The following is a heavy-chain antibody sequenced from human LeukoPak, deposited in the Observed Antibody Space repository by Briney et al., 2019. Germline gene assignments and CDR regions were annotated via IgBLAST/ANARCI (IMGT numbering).Heavy chain of an antibody. CDR1: GYTFTSLG. V-gene: IGHV1-18*01. D-gene: IGHD7-27*01. J-gene: IGHJ4*02. CDR3: ARDPGGTWGFDY. Sequence: RASVKVSCKASGYTFTSLGLSWARQAPGQGLEWMGWISIYSGNTNYAQKFQDRISMTTDTSTNTAYMELRSLKSDDTAVYYCARDPGGTWGFDYWGQGALVTVSS. CDR2: ISIYSGNT.